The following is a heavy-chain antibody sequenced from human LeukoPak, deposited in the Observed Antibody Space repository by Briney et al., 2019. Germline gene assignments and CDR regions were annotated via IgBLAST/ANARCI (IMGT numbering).Heavy chain of an antibody. D-gene: IGHD6-19*01. CDR2: IYYSGST. Sequence: SETLSLTCAVYGGSFSGYYWSWIRQPPGKGLEWIGYIYYSGSTNYNPSLKSRVTISVDTSKNQFSLKLSSVAAADTAVYYCARDKAGTDYYYGMDVWGKGTTVTVSS. CDR3: ARDKAGTDYYYGMDV. J-gene: IGHJ6*04. V-gene: IGHV4-59*01. CDR1: GGSFSGYY.